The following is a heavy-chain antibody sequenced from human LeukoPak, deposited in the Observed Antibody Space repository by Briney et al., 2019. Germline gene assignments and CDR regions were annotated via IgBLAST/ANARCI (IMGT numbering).Heavy chain of an antibody. CDR1: GLTVSSND. Sequence: GGSLRLSCAASGLTVSSNDMHWVRQAPGKGLEWVSVLFSGGNTFYADSLKGRVTISRDNSKNTVYFQMNSLTAEDTAVYYCASLLRGTFDVWGRGTMVTVSS. CDR3: ASLLRGTFDV. V-gene: IGHV3-53*01. CDR2: LFSGGNT. J-gene: IGHJ3*01.